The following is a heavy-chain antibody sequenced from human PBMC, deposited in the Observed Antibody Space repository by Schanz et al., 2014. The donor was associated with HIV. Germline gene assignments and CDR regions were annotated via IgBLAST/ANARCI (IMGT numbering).Heavy chain of an antibody. J-gene: IGHJ5*02. CDR1: GGTFRTFA. CDR3: ARDDVLDSLAS. D-gene: IGHD2-21*01. Sequence: QVQLVQSGAEVRKPGASVKVSCKTFGGTFRTFAISWVRQAPGQGLEWMGGIVPIFGAAKNAPKFQGRVTITADESTSTAYMELTGLNPEDTAIYYCARDDVLDSLASWGQGTLVTVSS. V-gene: IGHV1-69*13. CDR2: IVPIFGAA.